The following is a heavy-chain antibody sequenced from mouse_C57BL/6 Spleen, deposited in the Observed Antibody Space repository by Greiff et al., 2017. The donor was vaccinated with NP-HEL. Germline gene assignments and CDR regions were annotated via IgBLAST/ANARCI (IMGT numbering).Heavy chain of an antibody. Sequence: VQLQQPGAELVMPGASVKLSCKASGYTFTSYWMHWVKQRPGQGLEWIGGIDPSDSYTNYNQKFKGKSTLTVDKSSSTAYMQLSSLTSEDSAFYYGASTGTWYFDVWGTGTTVTVSS. V-gene: IGHV1-69*01. CDR1: GYTFTSYW. D-gene: IGHD4-1*02. J-gene: IGHJ1*03. CDR2: IDPSDSYT. CDR3: ASTGTWYFDV.